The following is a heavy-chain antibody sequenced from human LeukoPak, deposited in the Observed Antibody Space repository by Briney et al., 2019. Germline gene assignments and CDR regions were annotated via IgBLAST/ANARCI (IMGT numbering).Heavy chain of an antibody. CDR2: IRYGSNK. J-gene: IGHJ4*02. V-gene: IGHV3-30*02. D-gene: IGHD2-2*01. CDR1: GFTFSSYG. Sequence: GGSLRLSCAASGFTFSSYGMHWVRQAPGKGLEWVAFIRYGSNKYYADSVKGRFTISRDNSKNTLYLQMNSLRAEDTAVYYCAKEGYCSSTSCPHFDYWGQGTLVTVSS. CDR3: AKEGYCSSTSCPHFDY.